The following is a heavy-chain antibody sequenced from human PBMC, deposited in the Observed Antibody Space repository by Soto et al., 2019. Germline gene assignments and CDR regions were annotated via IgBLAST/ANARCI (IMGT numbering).Heavy chain of an antibody. CDR1: GFTFSSYG. J-gene: IGHJ4*02. CDR2: ISYDGSNK. D-gene: IGHD3-22*01. CDR3: ANGQYYYDSSGYDY. Sequence: GGSLRLSCAAPGFTFSSYGMHWVRQAPGKGLEWVAVISYDGSNKYYADSVKGRFTISRDNSKNTLYLQMNSLRAEDTAVYYCANGQYYYDSSGYDYWGQGTLVTVSS. V-gene: IGHV3-30*18.